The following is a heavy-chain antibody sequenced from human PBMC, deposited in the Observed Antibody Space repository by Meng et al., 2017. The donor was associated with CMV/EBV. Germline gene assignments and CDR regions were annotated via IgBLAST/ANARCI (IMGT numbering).Heavy chain of an antibody. CDR1: GGSFSGYY. CDR2: INHSGST. Sequence: SQTLSLTCAVYGGSFSGYYWSWIRQPPGKGLEWIGEINHSGSTNYNLSLKSRVTISVDTSKNQFSLKLSSVTAADTAVYYCARGHPVFSQLRGFQHWGQGTLVTVSS. D-gene: IGHD6-13*01. CDR3: ARGHPVFSQLRGFQH. V-gene: IGHV4-34*01. J-gene: IGHJ1*01.